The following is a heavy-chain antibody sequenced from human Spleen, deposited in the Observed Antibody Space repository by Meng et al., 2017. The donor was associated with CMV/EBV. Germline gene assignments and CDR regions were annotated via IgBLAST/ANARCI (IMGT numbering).Heavy chain of an antibody. CDR1: GGTFSSYA. V-gene: IGHV1-69*05. J-gene: IGHJ4*02. CDR2: IIPIFGTA. D-gene: IGHD5-12*01. CDR3: ARSHSGYDWDYFDS. Sequence: ASGGTFSSYAISWVRQAPGQGLEWMGGIIPIFGTANYAQKFQGRVTITTDESTSTAHMELSSLRSEDTAVYYCARSHSGYDWDYFDSWGQGTLVTVSS.